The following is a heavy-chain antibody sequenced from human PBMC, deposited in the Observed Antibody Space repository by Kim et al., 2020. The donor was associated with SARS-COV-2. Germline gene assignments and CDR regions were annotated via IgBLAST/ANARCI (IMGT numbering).Heavy chain of an antibody. CDR3: ARKDIAATLGVWFDP. V-gene: IGHV1-69*01. Sequence: QKFQGRVTITADESTSTAYMELSSLRSEDTAVYYCARKDIAATLGVWFDPWGQGTLVTVSS. D-gene: IGHD6-13*01. J-gene: IGHJ5*02.